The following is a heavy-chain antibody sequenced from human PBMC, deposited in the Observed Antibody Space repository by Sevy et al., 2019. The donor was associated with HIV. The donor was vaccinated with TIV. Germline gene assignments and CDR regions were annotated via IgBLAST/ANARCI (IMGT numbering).Heavy chain of an antibody. J-gene: IGHJ6*03. CDR1: GYSFISYG. D-gene: IGHD1-26*01. CDR2: ISPYNGST. CDR3: ARDDTYSDPARYHYSYMDV. V-gene: IGHV1-18*01. Sequence: ASVKVSCKASGYSFISYGINWVRQAPGQGLEWMGWISPYNGSTTSAQKFQDRVTLTTDTSTSTAYMELRSLRSDDTAVYYCARDDTYSDPARYHYSYMDVWGKGTTVTVSS.